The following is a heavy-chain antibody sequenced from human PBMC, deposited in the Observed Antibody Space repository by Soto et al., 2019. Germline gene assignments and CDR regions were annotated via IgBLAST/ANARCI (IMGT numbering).Heavy chain of an antibody. J-gene: IGHJ4*02. V-gene: IGHV4-59*08. CDR1: GGSISSYY. Sequence: SETLSLTCAVYGGSISSYYWSWIRQPPGKGLEWIGYIYYSGSTNYNPSLKSRVTISVDTSKNQFSLKLSSVTAADTAVYYCAASDVTPLDILTGLIVRWGQGTLVTVSS. CDR2: IYYSGST. CDR3: AASDVTPLDILTGLIVR. D-gene: IGHD3-9*01.